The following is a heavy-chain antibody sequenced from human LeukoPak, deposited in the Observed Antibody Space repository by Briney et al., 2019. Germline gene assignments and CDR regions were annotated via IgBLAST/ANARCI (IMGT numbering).Heavy chain of an antibody. Sequence: GESLKISCKGVGYDFTNNWIGWVRQMPGKGLEWMGIVYPPDSDVRYSPSFQGQVTISVDKSISTAYLQWNSLKAADTAIYYCARRVLTGSDWFDPWGQGTLVTVSS. CDR3: ARRVLTGSDWFDP. V-gene: IGHV5-51*01. D-gene: IGHD3-9*01. J-gene: IGHJ5*02. CDR2: VYPPDSDV. CDR1: GYDFTNNW.